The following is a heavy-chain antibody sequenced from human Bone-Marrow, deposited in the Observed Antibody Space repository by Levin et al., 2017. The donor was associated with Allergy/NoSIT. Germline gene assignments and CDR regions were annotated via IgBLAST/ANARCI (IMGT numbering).Heavy chain of an antibody. CDR3: ARMDVGGSDHPTRYFDL. J-gene: IGHJ2*01. CDR2: IFHSGKS. D-gene: IGHD3-16*02. Sequence: SETLSLTCTVSGGSVTSGGYYWSWIRRHPGRGMEWIAYIFHSGKSYYNPSLESRITISIDTPKNQFSLKLNSVTAADTAIYYCARMDVGGSDHPTRYFDLWGRGTLVTVSS. V-gene: IGHV4-31*03. CDR1: GGSVTSGGYY.